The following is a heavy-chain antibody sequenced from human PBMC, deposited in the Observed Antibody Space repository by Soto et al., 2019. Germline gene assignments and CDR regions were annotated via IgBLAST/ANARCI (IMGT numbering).Heavy chain of an antibody. J-gene: IGHJ4*01. V-gene: IGHV3-33*01. D-gene: IGHD4-17*01. Sequence: QVQLVESGGGVVQPGRSLRLSCAASGFTFSSYNMHWVRQAPGRGLGWVAVTWYDGSNKYNADAVKGRFTISRDNSKNTLYLQMNSLRAEDTALYYCARDLGTTTVIIPGYWGHGTLVTVSS. CDR1: GFTFSSYN. CDR2: TWYDGSNK. CDR3: ARDLGTTTVIIPGY.